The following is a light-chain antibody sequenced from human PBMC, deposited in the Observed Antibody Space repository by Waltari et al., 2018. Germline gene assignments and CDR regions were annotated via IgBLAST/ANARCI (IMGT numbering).Light chain of an antibody. CDR1: SSGSRS. V-gene: IGLV3-21*01. Sequence: SYVLTQPPSVSVAPGKAARITCGGTSSGSRSGPLYQQKPVQAPVLVIYYDSDRPSGIPERISGSKSGNTATLTISRVEAGDEAAYYCQLWESGSDRVVFGGGTKLTVL. CDR2: YDS. J-gene: IGLJ2*01. CDR3: QLWESGSDRVV.